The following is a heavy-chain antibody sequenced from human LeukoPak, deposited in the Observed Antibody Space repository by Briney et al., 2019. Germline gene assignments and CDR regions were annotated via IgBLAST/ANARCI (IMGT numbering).Heavy chain of an antibody. D-gene: IGHD2-2*01. CDR1: GYTFTGYY. CDR2: INPNTGGT. CDR3: ARANSVPAGDYHYWYMDV. Sequence: ASVKVSCKASGYTFTGYYMRWVRQDPRQGLQWMGWINPNTGGTDYAQKFQGRVTMTRDTSISTVYMELSSLRSDDTAVYYCARANSVPAGDYHYWYMDVWGKGTTVTVSS. V-gene: IGHV1-2*02. J-gene: IGHJ6*03.